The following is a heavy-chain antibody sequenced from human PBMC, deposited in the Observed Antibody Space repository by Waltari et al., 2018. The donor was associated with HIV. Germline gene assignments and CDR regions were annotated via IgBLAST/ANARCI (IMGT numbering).Heavy chain of an antibody. CDR1: GGSIRNYY. D-gene: IGHD6-19*01. Sequence: QVQLQESGPGLVKPSETLSLTCTVSGGSIRNYYWSWIRQPPGKGLEWIAYIFYSGSTSYNPSLKSRVTMSADTSKNQISLKLSSVTAADTAVYYCARQSGWYSGHDHWGQGTLVTVSS. CDR2: IFYSGST. J-gene: IGHJ4*02. CDR3: ARQSGWYSGHDH. V-gene: IGHV4-59*08.